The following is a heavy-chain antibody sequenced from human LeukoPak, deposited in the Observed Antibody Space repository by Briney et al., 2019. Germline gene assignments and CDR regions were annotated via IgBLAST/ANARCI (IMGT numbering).Heavy chain of an antibody. D-gene: IGHD3-22*01. CDR1: GFTFSNAW. CDR3: TTLLYYYDSSGYHDFDY. CDR2: IKSKTDGGTT. J-gene: IGHJ4*02. V-gene: IGHV3-15*01. Sequence: GSLRLSCAASGFTFSNAWMSWVRQAPGKGLEWVGSIKSKTDGGTTDYAAPVKGRFTISRDDSKNTLYLQMNSLKTEDTAVYYCTTLLYYYDSSGYHDFDYWGQGTLVTVSS.